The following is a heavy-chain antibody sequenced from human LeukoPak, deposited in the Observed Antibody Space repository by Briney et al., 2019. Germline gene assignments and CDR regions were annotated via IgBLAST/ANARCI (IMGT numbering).Heavy chain of an antibody. D-gene: IGHD2/OR15-2a*01. V-gene: IGHV3-15*01. CDR1: GFTFNNTW. CDR2: IKSKTDGGTP. J-gene: IGHJ1*01. Sequence: GGSLRLSCATSGFTFNNTWMNWVRQAPGKGLEWVGRIKSKTDGGTPDYAAPVKGRFTISRDDSRNTLFLQMNSLKTEDTAVYFCTAVRTFWGQGTLVTVSS. CDR3: TAVRTF.